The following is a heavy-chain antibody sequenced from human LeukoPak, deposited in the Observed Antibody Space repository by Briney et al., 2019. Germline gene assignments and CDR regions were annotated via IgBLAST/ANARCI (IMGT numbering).Heavy chain of an antibody. V-gene: IGHV4-34*01. Sequence: SETLSLTCAVYGGSFSDYYWSWIRQPPGKGLEWIGEINHSGSTNYKPSLKSRVTIAGDTSKNQFSLKLSSVTAADTAVYYCARQTRHRVPPTYNLAVGRRGAFDYWGHGTLVIVSS. CDR3: ARQTRHRVPPTYNLAVGRRGAFDY. J-gene: IGHJ4*01. CDR1: GGSFSDYY. D-gene: IGHD5-24*01. CDR2: INHSGST.